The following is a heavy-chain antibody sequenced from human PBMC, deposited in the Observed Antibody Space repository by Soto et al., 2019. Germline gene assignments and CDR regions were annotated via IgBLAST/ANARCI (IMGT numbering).Heavy chain of an antibody. CDR3: AHTGGLPFDY. Sequence: QITLKESGPTLVKPTQTLTLTCTYSGISLRTTGVGVGWIRQPPGKALEWLGIFYWDDDKRYSPSLKNRLTLTNDTSKSPVVLTLTNMDPVDTGTYYCAHTGGLPFDYWGQGTLVIVSS. D-gene: IGHD3-16*01. CDR1: GISLRTTGVG. J-gene: IGHJ4*02. CDR2: FYWDDDK. V-gene: IGHV2-5*02.